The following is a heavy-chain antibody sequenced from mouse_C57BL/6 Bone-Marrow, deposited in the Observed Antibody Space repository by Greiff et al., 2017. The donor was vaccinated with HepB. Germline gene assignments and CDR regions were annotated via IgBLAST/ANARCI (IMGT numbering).Heavy chain of an antibody. J-gene: IGHJ1*03. D-gene: IGHD1-3*01. Sequence: QVQLQQSGAELVRPGTSVKVSCKASGYAFSNYLIEWVKQRPGKGLEWIGEINHGGGGTNYKETFKGKATLTADKSSSTAYMQLSSLTSEDSAVYFCTRRGLMSVWGTGTSVTVSS. CDR2: INHGGGGT. CDR1: GYAFSNYL. V-gene: IGHV1-54*01. CDR3: TRRGLMSV.